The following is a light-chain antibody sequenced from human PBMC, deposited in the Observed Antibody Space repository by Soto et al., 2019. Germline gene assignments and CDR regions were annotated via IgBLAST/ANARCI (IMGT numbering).Light chain of an antibody. V-gene: IGKV3-15*01. CDR2: RAS. CDR1: QSVSSN. Sequence: LSVSPGERATLSCRASQSVSSNLAWYQQKPGQAPRLLIYRASTRATGIPARFSGSGSGTEFTLTISSLQSEDFAVYYCQHYNNWPPWTFGQGTKVEIK. CDR3: QHYNNWPPWT. J-gene: IGKJ1*01.